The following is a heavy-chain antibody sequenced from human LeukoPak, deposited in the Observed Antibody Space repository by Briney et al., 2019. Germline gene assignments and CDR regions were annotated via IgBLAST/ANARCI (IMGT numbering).Heavy chain of an antibody. Sequence: GGSLRLSCAASGFTLRTYGMHWVRQAPGKGLEWVAFIRYDGSNRYYADSVKGRFTISRDNSRNMVFLQMSSLRPEDTAMYYCAKEVEFNSSWSYFDYWGQGTLVTVSS. V-gene: IGHV3-30*02. CDR1: GFTLRTYG. CDR2: IRYDGSNR. CDR3: AKEVEFNSSWSYFDY. J-gene: IGHJ4*02. D-gene: IGHD6-13*01.